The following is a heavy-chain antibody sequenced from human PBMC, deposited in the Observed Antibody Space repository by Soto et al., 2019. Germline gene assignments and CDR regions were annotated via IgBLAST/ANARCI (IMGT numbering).Heavy chain of an antibody. V-gene: IGHV4-34*01. CDR1: GGSFSGYY. J-gene: IGHJ6*03. D-gene: IGHD3-3*01. CDR3: ARECTAGRAGVVIQLKYYYYMDV. Sequence: SETMSLTCTVYGGSFSGYYWSWIRKTPGKGLEWIGEINHSGSTNYNPSLKSRVTISVDTSKNQFSLKLSSVTAADTAVYYCARECTAGRAGVVIQLKYYYYMDVWGKGTTVTVSS. CDR2: INHSGST.